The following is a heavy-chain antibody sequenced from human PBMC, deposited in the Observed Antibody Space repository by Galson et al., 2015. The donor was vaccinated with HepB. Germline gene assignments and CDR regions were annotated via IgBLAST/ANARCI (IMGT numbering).Heavy chain of an antibody. V-gene: IGHV3-30-3*01. J-gene: IGHJ6*03. D-gene: IGHD2-2*01. CDR3: AREYRVVVPPSALRTQIYYYYYMDV. Sequence: SLRLSCAASGFTFSSYAMHWVRQAPGKGLEWVAVISYDGSNKYYADSVKGRFTISRDNSKNTLYLQMNSLRSEDTAVYYCAREYRVVVPPSALRTQIYYYYYMDVWGKGTTVTVSS. CDR2: ISYDGSNK. CDR1: GFTFSSYA.